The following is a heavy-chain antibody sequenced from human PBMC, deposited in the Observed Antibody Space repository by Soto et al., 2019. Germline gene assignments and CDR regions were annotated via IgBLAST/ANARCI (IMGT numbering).Heavy chain of an antibody. CDR2: ISWNSGSI. D-gene: IGHD6-19*01. CDR3: AKDIGSSGWYDY. Sequence: LRLSCAASGFTFDDYAMHWVRQAPGKGLEWVSGISWNSGSIGYADSVKGRFTISRDNAKNSLYLQMNSLRAEDTALYYCAKDIGSSGWYDYWGQGTLVTVSS. V-gene: IGHV3-9*01. J-gene: IGHJ4*02. CDR1: GFTFDDYA.